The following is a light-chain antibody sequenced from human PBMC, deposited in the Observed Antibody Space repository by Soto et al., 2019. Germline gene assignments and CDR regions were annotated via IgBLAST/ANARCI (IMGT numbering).Light chain of an antibody. V-gene: IGLV2-14*03. CDR3: SSYTSRSTVV. J-gene: IGLJ7*01. CDR2: NFL. CDR1: SSDVGGYNY. Sequence: QSALTQPASVSGSRGQSITISCTGTSSDVGGYNYVSWYQQHPGKAPKLIIYNFLNRPSGVSNRFSGSKSCNTASLTISGLQAEYEADYYCSSYTSRSTVVFGGGTQLTVL.